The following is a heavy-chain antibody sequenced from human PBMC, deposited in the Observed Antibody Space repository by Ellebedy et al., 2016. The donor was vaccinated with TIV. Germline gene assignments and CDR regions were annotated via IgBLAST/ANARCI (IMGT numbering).Heavy chain of an antibody. V-gene: IGHV3-23*01. CDR2: ISGSGGST. CDR1: GFTFSSYA. D-gene: IGHD1-26*01. CDR3: ARLKSGLEGADYYYYGMDV. J-gene: IGHJ6*02. Sequence: GESLKISCAASGFTFSSYAMSWVRQAPGKGLEWVSAISGSGGSTYYADSVKGRFTISRDNSKNTLYLQMNSLRAEDTAVYYCARLKSGLEGADYYYYGMDVWGQGTTVTVSS.